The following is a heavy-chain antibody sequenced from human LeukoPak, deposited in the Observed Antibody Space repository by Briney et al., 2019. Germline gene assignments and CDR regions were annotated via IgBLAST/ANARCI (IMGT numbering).Heavy chain of an antibody. CDR2: INPSGGST. CDR3: ARDAQLSLYSSSPGSYYFDY. D-gene: IGHD6-6*01. CDR1: RYTFTSYY. V-gene: IGHV1-46*01. J-gene: IGHJ4*02. Sequence: GASVKVSCKASRYTFTSYYMHWVRQAPGQGLEWMGIINPSGGSTSYAQKFQGRVTMTRDTSTSTVYMELSSLRSEDTAVYYCARDAQLSLYSSSPGSYYFDYWGQGTLVTVSS.